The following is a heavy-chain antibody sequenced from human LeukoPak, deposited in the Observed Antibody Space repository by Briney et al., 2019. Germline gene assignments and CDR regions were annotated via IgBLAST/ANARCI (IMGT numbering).Heavy chain of an antibody. J-gene: IGHJ4*02. CDR1: GFTFSSYW. CDR2: IKQDGSEK. CDR3: ARDSGWYTYGVFDH. V-gene: IGHV3-7*01. D-gene: IGHD6-19*01. Sequence: PGGSLRLSCAASGFTFSSYWMSWVRQAPGKGLEWVANIKQDGSEKYYVDSVKGRFTISRDNAKNSLYLQMNSLRAEDTAVYYCARDSGWYTYGVFDHWGQGTLVTVSS.